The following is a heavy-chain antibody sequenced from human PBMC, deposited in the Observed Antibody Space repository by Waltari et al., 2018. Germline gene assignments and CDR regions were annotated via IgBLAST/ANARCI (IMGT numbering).Heavy chain of an antibody. CDR2: ILPVFGTA. CDR1: GATFTTYA. Sequence: QVQLVQSGAEVKKPGSSVNVSCKASGATFTTYALTWVRQAPGQGSEWMGGILPVFGTANYAQKIRGRVTITADESTSTVYMEVRSLTSEDTAVYYCARIKESGRSRMGPFDYWGQGTLVTVSS. V-gene: IGHV1-69*01. D-gene: IGHD1-26*01. J-gene: IGHJ4*02. CDR3: ARIKESGRSRMGPFDY.